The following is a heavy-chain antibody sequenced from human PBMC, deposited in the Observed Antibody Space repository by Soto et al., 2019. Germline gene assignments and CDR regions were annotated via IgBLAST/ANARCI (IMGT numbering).Heavy chain of an antibody. D-gene: IGHD3-16*02. CDR1: GFTFSSYA. CDR3: AKGGYTSYFDY. V-gene: IGHV3-23*01. Sequence: GSLRLSCAASGFTFSSYAMSWVRQAPGKGLEWVSTIRASGGSTYYADSVKGRFTISRDNSKNTLYLQMNSLRAEDTAVYYCAKGGYTSYFDYWGQGALVTVSS. CDR2: IRASGGST. J-gene: IGHJ4*02.